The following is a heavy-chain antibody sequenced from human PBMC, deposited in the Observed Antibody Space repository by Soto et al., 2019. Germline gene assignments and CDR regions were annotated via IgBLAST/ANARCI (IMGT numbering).Heavy chain of an antibody. CDR2: ISWNSGTI. D-gene: IGHD5-18*01. Sequence: LRLSCTASGFTFDNYGMHWVRQAPGKGLEWVSGISWNSGTIGYADSVKGRFTISRDNAKNSLYLQMNSLRVEDTALYYCARGGYSFGYFQLSGYWGQGTLVTVSS. V-gene: IGHV3-9*01. CDR3: ARGGYSFGYFQLSGY. CDR1: GFTFDNYG. J-gene: IGHJ4*02.